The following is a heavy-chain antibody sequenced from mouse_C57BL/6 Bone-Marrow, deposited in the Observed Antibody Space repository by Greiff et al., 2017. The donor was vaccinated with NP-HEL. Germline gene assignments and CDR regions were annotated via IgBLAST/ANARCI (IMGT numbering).Heavy chain of an antibody. V-gene: IGHV5-4*01. CDR1: GFTFSSYA. CDR2: ISDGGSYT. CDR3: AREGGFAY. Sequence: EVQGVESGGGLVKPGGSLKLSCAASGFTFSSYAMSWVRQTPEKRLEWVATISDGGSYTYYPDNVKGRVTISRDNAKNNLYLQMSHLKSEDTAMYYCAREGGFAYWGQGTLVTVSA. J-gene: IGHJ3*01.